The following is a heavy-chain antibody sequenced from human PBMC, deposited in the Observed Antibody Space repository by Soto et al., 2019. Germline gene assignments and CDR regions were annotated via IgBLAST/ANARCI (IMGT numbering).Heavy chain of an antibody. CDR3: AKDRLAGNFDY. J-gene: IGHJ4*02. CDR2: ISATGGST. V-gene: IGHV3-23*01. CDR1: GFTFNNYA. Sequence: HPGGSLRLSCAASGFTFNNYAMNWVRQAPGKGLEWVATISATGGSTYYADSVKGRFTISRDNSMNTLYLQMNGLRVEDTAVYYCAKDRLAGNFDYWGQGTQVTVSS.